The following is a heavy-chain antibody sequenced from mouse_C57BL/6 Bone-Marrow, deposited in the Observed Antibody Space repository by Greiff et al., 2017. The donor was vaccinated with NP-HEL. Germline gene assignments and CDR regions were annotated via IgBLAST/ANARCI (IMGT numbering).Heavy chain of an antibody. CDR3: ARQRPSFDY. V-gene: IGHV5-6*01. Sequence: EVKLMESGGDLVKPGGSLKLSCAASGFTFSSYGMSWVRQTPDKRLEWVATISSGGSYTYYPDSVKGRFTISRDNAKNTLYLQMSSLKSEDTAMYYCARQRPSFDYWGQGTTLTVSS. CDR2: ISSGGSYT. CDR1: GFTFSSYG. J-gene: IGHJ2*01.